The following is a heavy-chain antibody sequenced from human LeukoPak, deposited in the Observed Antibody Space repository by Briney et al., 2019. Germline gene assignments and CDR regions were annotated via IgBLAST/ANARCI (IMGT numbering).Heavy chain of an antibody. D-gene: IGHD6-6*01. V-gene: IGHV4-31*03. CDR2: IYYSGST. CDR1: GGSISSGGYY. Sequence: SQTLSLTCTVSGGSISSGGYYWSWIRQHPGKGLEWIGYIYYSGSTYYNPSLKSRVTISVDTSKNQFSPKLSSVTAADTAVYYCARDHGVAARPGWFDPWGQGTLVTVSS. CDR3: ARDHGVAARPGWFDP. J-gene: IGHJ5*02.